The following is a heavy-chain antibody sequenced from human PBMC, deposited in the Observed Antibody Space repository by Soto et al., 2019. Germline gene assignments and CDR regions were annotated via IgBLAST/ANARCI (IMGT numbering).Heavy chain of an antibody. V-gene: IGHV3-74*03. CDR2: INSDGSSR. D-gene: IGHD3-9*01. Sequence: GGSLRHSYAASGFTFSSHWMFWVRQAPGKGLVWVSHINSDGSSRTYADSVKGRFTISRDNAKNTVYLQMNSLRAEDTAVYYCAKNTVRYFDWFLYLDYWGQVTLFTVSS. CDR1: GFTFSSHW. CDR3: AKNTVRYFDWFLYLDY. J-gene: IGHJ4*02.